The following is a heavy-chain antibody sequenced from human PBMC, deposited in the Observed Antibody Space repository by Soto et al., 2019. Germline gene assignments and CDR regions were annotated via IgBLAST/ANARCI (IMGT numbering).Heavy chain of an antibody. D-gene: IGHD3-22*01. Sequence: GSVKVSSKASGYPFTSYGINLVRRAPGRGLEWMGWINPGNGNTKYSQQFQGRVIIDRDTSASTAYMELSSLRPEDTAVYYCARGGYFDSSNYLAYWGLGTMVTVSS. CDR3: ARGGYFDSSNYLAY. CDR2: INPGNGNT. J-gene: IGHJ4*02. V-gene: IGHV1-3*01. CDR1: GYPFTSYG.